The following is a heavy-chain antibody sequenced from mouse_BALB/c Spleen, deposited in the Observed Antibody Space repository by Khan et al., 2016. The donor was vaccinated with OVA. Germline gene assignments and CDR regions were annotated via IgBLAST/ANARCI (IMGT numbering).Heavy chain of an antibody. V-gene: IGHV9-3*02. D-gene: IGHD4-1*01. CDR3: ARRANWDYAMDY. J-gene: IGHJ4*01. CDR1: GYTFTNYE. CDR2: INTNTGEP. Sequence: QIQLVQSGPELKKPGETVKISCKASGYTFTNYEMNWVKQAPGEGLKWMGWINTNTGEPTYAEEFKGRFAFSLETSASTAYLQINNLKNEDTATYFCARRANWDYAMDYWGQGTSGTVSS.